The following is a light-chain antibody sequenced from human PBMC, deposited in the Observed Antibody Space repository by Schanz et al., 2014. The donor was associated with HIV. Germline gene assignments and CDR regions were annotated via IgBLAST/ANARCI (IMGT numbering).Light chain of an antibody. J-gene: IGLJ2*01. Sequence: QSALTQPASVSGSPGQSITISCTGTSSDVGSYSLVSWYQQHPGKAPKLMIYEVTKRPSGVPDRFSGSKSGNTASLTVSGLQAEDEADYHCSSYRSLNNLIFGGGTKLTVL. V-gene: IGLV2-14*02. CDR1: SSDVGSYSL. CDR2: EVT. CDR3: SSYRSLNNLI.